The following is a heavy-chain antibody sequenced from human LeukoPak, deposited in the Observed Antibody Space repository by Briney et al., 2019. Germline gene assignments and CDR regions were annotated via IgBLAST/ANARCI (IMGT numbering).Heavy chain of an antibody. J-gene: IGHJ5*02. CDR3: ARSDDSSGYSNWFDP. CDR1: GGTFSSYA. CDR2: IIPIFGTA. Sequence: SVKVSCKASGGTFSSYAISWVRQAPGQGLEWMGGIIPIFGTANYAQKFQGRVTITTDESTSTDYMQLSSLRSEDTAVYYCARSDDSSGYSNWFDPWGQGTLVTVSS. D-gene: IGHD3-22*01. V-gene: IGHV1-69*05.